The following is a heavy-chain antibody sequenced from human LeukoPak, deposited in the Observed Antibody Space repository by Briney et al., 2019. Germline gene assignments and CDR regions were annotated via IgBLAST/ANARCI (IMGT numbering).Heavy chain of an antibody. CDR2: IYISGSGST. V-gene: IGHV4-4*07. CDR1: GGSISSYY. CDR3: ARGIRYYDSSGYSY. Sequence: SETLSLTCTVSGGSISSYYWSWIRQPAGKGLEWIGRIYISGSGSTNYNPSLKSRVTMSVDTSKNQFSLKLSSVTAADTAVYYCARGIRYYDSSGYSYWGQGTLVTVSS. D-gene: IGHD3-22*01. J-gene: IGHJ4*02.